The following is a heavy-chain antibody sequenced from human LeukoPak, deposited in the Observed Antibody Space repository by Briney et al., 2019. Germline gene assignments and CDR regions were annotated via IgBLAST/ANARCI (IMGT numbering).Heavy chain of an antibody. D-gene: IGHD2-2*01. CDR3: AKEGRYCSSTSCQTLVDY. J-gene: IGHJ4*02. V-gene: IGHV3-23*01. CDR2: ISGSGGST. Sequence: PGGSLRLSCAASGFTFSSYAMSWVRQAPGKGLEWVSAISGSGGSTYYADSVKGRFTISRDNSKNTLYLQMNSLRAEDTAVYYCAKEGRYCSSTSCQTLVDYWGQGTLVTVSS. CDR1: GFTFSSYA.